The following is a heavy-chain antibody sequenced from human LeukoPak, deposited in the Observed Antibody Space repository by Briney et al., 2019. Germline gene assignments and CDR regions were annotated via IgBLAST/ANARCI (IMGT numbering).Heavy chain of an antibody. V-gene: IGHV3-7*01. Sequence: GGSLRLSCAASGFTFSSYLMSWVRQAPGKGLEWVANINQDGSEKYYVDSVKGRFTISRDNAKNSLYLQMNSPRAEDTAVYYCARIGYSYGPLGYYYYMDVWGKGTTVTISS. D-gene: IGHD5-18*01. J-gene: IGHJ6*03. CDR3: ARIGYSYGPLGYYYYMDV. CDR1: GFTFSSYL. CDR2: INQDGSEK.